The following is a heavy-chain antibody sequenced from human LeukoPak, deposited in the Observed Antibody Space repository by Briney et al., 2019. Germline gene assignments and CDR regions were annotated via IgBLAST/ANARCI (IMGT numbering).Heavy chain of an antibody. J-gene: IGHJ6*03. V-gene: IGHV1-8*01. Sequence: GASVKVSCKASGYTFTSYDINWVRQATGQGLEWMGWMNPNSGNTGYAQKFQGRVTMTRNTSISTAYMELSSLRSEDTAVYYCAGSQGEYYHMDVWGNGSTVTVSS. CDR1: GYTFTSYD. CDR2: MNPNSGNT. D-gene: IGHD3-16*01. CDR3: AGSQGEYYHMDV.